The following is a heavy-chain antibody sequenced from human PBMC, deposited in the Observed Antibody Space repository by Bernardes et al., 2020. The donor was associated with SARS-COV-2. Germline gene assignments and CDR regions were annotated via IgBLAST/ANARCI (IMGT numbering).Heavy chain of an antibody. Sequence: ASVKVSCKASGYTFTSYDINWVRQATGQGLEWMGWMNPNSGNTGYAQKFQGRVTMTRNTSISTAYMELSSLRSEDTAVYYCARAPGYGDYPAPGGYYYYYYGMDVWGQGTTVTVSS. J-gene: IGHJ6*02. CDR3: ARAPGYGDYPAPGGYYYYYYGMDV. CDR2: MNPNSGNT. D-gene: IGHD4-17*01. CDR1: GYTFTSYD. V-gene: IGHV1-8*01.